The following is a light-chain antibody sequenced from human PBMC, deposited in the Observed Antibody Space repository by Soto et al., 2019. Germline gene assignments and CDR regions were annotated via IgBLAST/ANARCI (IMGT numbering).Light chain of an antibody. J-gene: IGLJ1*01. Sequence: QSALTQPASVSGSPGQSITLSCTGTSSDVGAYNSASWYQQHPGKAPKLIIYDVSTRPSGVSNRFSGSKSGNTASLTISGLQAEDEADYYCSSSTTSTTRVFGTGTKLTVL. CDR2: DVS. V-gene: IGLV2-14*03. CDR3: SSSTTSTTRV. CDR1: SSDVGAYNS.